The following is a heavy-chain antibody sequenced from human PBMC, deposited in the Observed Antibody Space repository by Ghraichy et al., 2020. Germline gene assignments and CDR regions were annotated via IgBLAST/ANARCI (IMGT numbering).Heavy chain of an antibody. CDR1: GYTFTSFG. D-gene: IGHD3-16*01. CDR2: ISAYNGKT. J-gene: IGHJ4*02. Sequence: ASVKVSCTTSGYTFTSFGITWVRQAPGQGLEWVGWISAYNGKTDSAEKFQGRVTITTDRSTSTAYMEMRSLSSDDTAVYYCARAGGTYEYIWGTYMGYWGQGTLVTGSS. CDR3: ARAGGTYEYIWGTYMGY. V-gene: IGHV1-18*01.